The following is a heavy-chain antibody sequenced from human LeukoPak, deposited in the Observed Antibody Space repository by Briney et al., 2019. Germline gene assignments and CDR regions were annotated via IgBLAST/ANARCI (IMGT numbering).Heavy chain of an antibody. D-gene: IGHD2-15*01. J-gene: IGHJ4*02. CDR3: ARARDCSGGSCYHYYFDY. Sequence: PGGSLRLSCAASGFTFSSYWMSWVRQAPGKGLEWVATIRQDGSQKYYVDSVKGRFTISRDNAKNSLYLQMNSLRAEDTAVYYCARARDCSGGSCYHYYFDYWGQGTLVTVSS. CDR2: IRQDGSQK. CDR1: GFTFSSYW. V-gene: IGHV3-7*01.